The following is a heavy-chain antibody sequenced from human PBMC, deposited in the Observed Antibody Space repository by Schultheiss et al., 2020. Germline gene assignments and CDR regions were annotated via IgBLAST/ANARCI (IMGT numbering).Heavy chain of an antibody. V-gene: IGHV4-59*01. CDR1: GFTFSSYS. Sequence: GSLRLSCTASGFTFSSYSMNWVRQAPGKGLEWIGYIYYSGSTYYNPSLKSRVTISVDTSKNQFSLKLSSVTAADTAVYYCARDLSSSSSRGMYYYYGMDVWGQGTTVTVSS. CDR2: IYYSGST. D-gene: IGHD6-6*01. CDR3: ARDLSSSSSRGMYYYYGMDV. J-gene: IGHJ6*02.